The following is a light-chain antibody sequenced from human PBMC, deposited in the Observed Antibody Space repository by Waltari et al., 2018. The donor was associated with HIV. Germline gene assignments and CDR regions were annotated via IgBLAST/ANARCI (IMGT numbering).Light chain of an antibody. CDR2: DAS. Sequence: DIQMTQSPSSLSASVGDRVTITCQVSQDISNYLNWYQQKPGKAPKLLIYDASSLETGVPSRFSGSGSGTDFTFTITSLQPEDIATYYCQQYNNLRVFTFGPGTKVDIK. V-gene: IGKV1-33*01. CDR3: QQYNNLRVFT. J-gene: IGKJ3*01. CDR1: QDISNY.